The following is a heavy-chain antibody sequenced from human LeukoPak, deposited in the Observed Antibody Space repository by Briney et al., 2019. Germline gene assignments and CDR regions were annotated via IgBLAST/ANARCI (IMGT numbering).Heavy chain of an antibody. D-gene: IGHD3-22*01. CDR2: IYPGDSDT. CDR3: ARHISSGHYIYGMDV. V-gene: IGHV5-51*01. J-gene: IGHJ6*02. CDR1: GYSFTSYW. Sequence: SGESLKVSCKGSGYSFTSYWIGWVRQMPGKGLEWMGIIYPGDSDTRYSPSFQGQVTISADKSISTAYLQWSSLKASDTAMYYCARHISSGHYIYGMDVWGQGTTVTVSS.